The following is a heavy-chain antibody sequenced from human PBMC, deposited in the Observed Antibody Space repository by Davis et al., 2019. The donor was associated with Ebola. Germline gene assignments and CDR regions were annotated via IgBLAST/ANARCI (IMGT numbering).Heavy chain of an antibody. J-gene: IGHJ5*02. CDR2: ISAYNGNT. CDR1: GYTFTSYG. D-gene: IGHD6-6*01. CDR3: ARDRAYSSSPRYNWFDP. Sequence: AASVKVSCKASGYTFTSYGISWVRQAPGQGLEWMGWISAYNGNTNYAQKLQGRVTMTTDTSTSTAYMELRSLRSDDTAVYYCARDRAYSSSPRYNWFDPWGQGTLVTVSS. V-gene: IGHV1-18*01.